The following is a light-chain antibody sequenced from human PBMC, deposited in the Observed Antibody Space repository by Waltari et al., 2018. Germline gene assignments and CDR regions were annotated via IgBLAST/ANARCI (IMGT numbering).Light chain of an antibody. CDR1: QSVRSN. V-gene: IGKV3-15*01. CDR2: CAS. Sequence: IVMTQSRATLSVSPGERATLSCRASQSVRSNLAWYQQKPGQAPRHLIYCASTRATGIPARFSGSGSGTEFTLTISSLQSEDFAVDYCQQYNNWPPFTFGPGTKVDIK. J-gene: IGKJ3*01. CDR3: QQYNNWPPFT.